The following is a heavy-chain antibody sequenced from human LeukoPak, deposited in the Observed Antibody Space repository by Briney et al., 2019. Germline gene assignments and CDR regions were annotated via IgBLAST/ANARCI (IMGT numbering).Heavy chain of an antibody. D-gene: IGHD3-10*01. J-gene: IGHJ5*02. Sequence: ASVKVSCKASGYTFTSYYMHWVRQAPGQGLEWMGIINPSGGSTSYAQKFQGRVTMTRDTSTSTVYMELSSLRSGDTAVYYCARDRPRITMVRGVFDPWGQGTLVTVSS. CDR3: ARDRPRITMVRGVFDP. CDR1: GYTFTSYY. V-gene: IGHV1-46*01. CDR2: INPSGGST.